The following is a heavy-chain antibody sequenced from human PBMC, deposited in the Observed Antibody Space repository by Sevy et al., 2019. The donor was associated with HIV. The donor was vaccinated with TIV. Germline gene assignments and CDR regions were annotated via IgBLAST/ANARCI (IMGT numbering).Heavy chain of an antibody. CDR1: GYTFTSYD. CDR3: ARVDSCGGDCYFSDY. D-gene: IGHD2-21*01. J-gene: IGHJ4*02. V-gene: IGHV1-46*01. CDR2: ISPGAGGT. Sequence: ASVKVSCKASGYTFTSYDVQWVRQAPGQGLECMGIISPGAGGTNYAQNFQGRVTLTRDTSTTTVYMELSRLRYEDTAVYYWARVDSCGGDCYFSDYWGAGTLVTVSS.